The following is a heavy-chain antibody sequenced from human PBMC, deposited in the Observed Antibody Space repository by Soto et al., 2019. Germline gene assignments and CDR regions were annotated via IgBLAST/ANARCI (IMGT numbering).Heavy chain of an antibody. CDR1: GGSLSSGGYS. D-gene: IGHD3-10*02. CDR3: ARVGLFRVYWFDP. J-gene: IGHJ5*02. CDR2: IYHSGST. V-gene: IGHV4-30-2*01. Sequence: SETLSLTCAVSGGSLSSGGYSWRWIRQPPGKGLEWIGYIYHSGSTYYNPSLKSRVTISVDRSKNQFSLTLSSVTAADTAVYYCARVGLFRVYWFDPWGQGTLVTVSS.